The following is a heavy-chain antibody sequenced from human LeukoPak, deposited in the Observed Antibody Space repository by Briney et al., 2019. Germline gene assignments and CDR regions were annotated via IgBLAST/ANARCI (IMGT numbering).Heavy chain of an antibody. D-gene: IGHD4-17*01. J-gene: IGHJ2*01. CDR2: IRSKANSYAT. V-gene: IGHV3-73*01. Sequence: GGSLRLSCAASGFGFSGSVMHWVRQASGKGLEWVGRIRSKANSYATAYAASVKGRFTISRDDSKNTAYLQMNSLKTEDTAVYYCTRRQDGDYWYFDLWGRGTLVTVSS. CDR3: TRRQDGDYWYFDL. CDR1: GFGFSGSV.